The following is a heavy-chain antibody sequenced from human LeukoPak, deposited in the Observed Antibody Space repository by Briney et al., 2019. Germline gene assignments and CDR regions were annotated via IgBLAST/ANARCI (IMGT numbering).Heavy chain of an antibody. D-gene: IGHD3-22*01. CDR2: IYYSGST. V-gene: IGHV4-39*01. J-gene: IGHJ3*02. Sequence: PSETLSLTCTVSGGSISSSSYYWGWIRQPPGKGLEWIGSIYYSGSTYYNPSLKSRVTISVDTSKNQFSLKLSSVTAADTAVYYCARRGVYYDSSGYPIHAFDIWGQGTMVTVSS. CDR1: GGSISSSSYY. CDR3: ARRGVYYDSSGYPIHAFDI.